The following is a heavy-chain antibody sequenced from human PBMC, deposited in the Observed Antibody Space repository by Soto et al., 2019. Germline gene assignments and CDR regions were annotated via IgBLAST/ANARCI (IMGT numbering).Heavy chain of an antibody. CDR1: GGSFSGYY. CDR2: IYYSGST. Sequence: SETLSLTCAVYGGSFSGYYWGWIRQPPGKGLEWIGSIYYSGSTYNNPSLRSRVSMSIDTSKDQFSLKLKSVTAADTALYFCARQRTSVVTQAYFDVWGPGSLVTVSS. D-gene: IGHD2-21*02. V-gene: IGHV4-39*01. CDR3: ARQRTSVVTQAYFDV. J-gene: IGHJ4*02.